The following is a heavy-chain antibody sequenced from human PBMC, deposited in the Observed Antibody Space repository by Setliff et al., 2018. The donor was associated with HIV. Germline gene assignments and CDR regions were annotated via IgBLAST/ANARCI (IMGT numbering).Heavy chain of an antibody. CDR1: SGSISSSGYY. J-gene: IGHJ3*02. V-gene: IGHV4-39*01. D-gene: IGHD6-19*01. CDR2: IYYSGST. Sequence: PSETLSLTCTVSSGSISSSGYYWGGIRQPPGKGLEWIGSIYYSGSTYYNPSLKSRVTISVDTSKNQFSLRLSSVTAADTSVYYCARHPVQGPEWLVLGGAFDIWGQGTMVTVS. CDR3: ARHPVQGPEWLVLGGAFDI.